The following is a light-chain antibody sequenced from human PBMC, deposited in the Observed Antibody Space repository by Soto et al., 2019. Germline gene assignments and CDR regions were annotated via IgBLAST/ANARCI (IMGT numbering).Light chain of an antibody. J-gene: IGLJ1*01. CDR2: NNN. CDR3: AAWDDSLKGFV. CDR1: SSNIGTNT. Sequence: VLTQPPSASETPGQRVTISCSGSSSNIGTNTVNWYQLLPGTAPKLLIYNNNQRPSGVPDRFSGSKSGTSASLAISGLQSEDEADYYCAAWDDSLKGFVFGTGTKVT. V-gene: IGLV1-44*01.